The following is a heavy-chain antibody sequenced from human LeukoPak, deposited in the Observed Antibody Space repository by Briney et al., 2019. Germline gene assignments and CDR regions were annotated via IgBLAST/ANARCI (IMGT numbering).Heavy chain of an antibody. J-gene: IGHJ4*02. CDR1: GDSISSSNYY. CDR2: IYYSGST. Sequence: PSETLSLTCTVSGDSISSSNYYWGWIRQPPGKGLEWIGSIYYSGSTYYKSSLKSRVTISVDASKNQFSLKLSFVTAADTAVYYCARESDSEDYFDYWGQGTLVTVSS. CDR3: ARESDSEDYFDY. V-gene: IGHV4-39*07. D-gene: IGHD3-22*01.